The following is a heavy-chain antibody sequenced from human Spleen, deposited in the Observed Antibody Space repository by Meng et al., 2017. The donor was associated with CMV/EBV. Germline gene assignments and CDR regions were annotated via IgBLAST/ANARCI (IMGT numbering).Heavy chain of an antibody. V-gene: IGHV3-21*01. CDR3: ARNTIFGVVPPEGMDV. CDR1: GFTLSGYS. CDR2: ISSDRSSI. Sequence: GGSLRLSCEVSGFTLSGYSMNWVRQAPGKGLEWVSSISSDRSSIYYADSVKGRFTMSRDNAKNSLYLQMNSLRAEDTAVYYCARNTIFGVVPPEGMDVWGQGTTVTVSS. D-gene: IGHD3-3*01. J-gene: IGHJ6*02.